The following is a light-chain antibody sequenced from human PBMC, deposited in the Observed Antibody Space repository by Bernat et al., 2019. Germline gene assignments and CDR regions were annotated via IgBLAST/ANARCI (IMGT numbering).Light chain of an antibody. CDR1: SNDVGGYNY. CDR3: SSYTRTSTFV. Sequence: QSALTQPPSASGSPGQSVTISCTGTSNDVGGYNYVSWYQQYPGKAPKLIIYEVYKRPSGVPDRFSGSKSGNTASLTISGLQADDEADYYCSSYTRTSTFVFGTGTKVTVL. CDR2: EVY. J-gene: IGLJ1*01. V-gene: IGLV2-8*01.